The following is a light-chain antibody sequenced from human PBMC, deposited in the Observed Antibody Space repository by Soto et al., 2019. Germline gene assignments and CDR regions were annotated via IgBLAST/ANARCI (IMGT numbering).Light chain of an antibody. CDR1: SSNIGAGYG. Sequence: QSVLTQPPSVSGAPGQRVTISGTGSSSNIGAGYGVHWYQQLPGTAPKLLIYGNSNRPSGVPDRFSGSKSGTSASLAITGLQAEDEADYYCQSYDSSLSGYVFGTGTKLTVL. J-gene: IGLJ1*01. V-gene: IGLV1-40*01. CDR3: QSYDSSLSGYV. CDR2: GNS.